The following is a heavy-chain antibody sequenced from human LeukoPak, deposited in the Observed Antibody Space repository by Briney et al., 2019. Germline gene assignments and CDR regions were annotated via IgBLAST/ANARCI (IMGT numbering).Heavy chain of an antibody. CDR2: ISWNGLSI. CDR3: ARRGRYCSGDCYPDN. V-gene: IGHV3-20*04. D-gene: IGHD2-21*02. J-gene: IGHJ4*02. Sequence: PGGSLRLSCEASEFLFEEYGMSWLRHHPGKGLEWVAGISWNGLSIHYADSVKGRFTISRDDAKKSLFLHMDGLSAEDTAFYYCARRGRYCSGDCYPDNWGQGTLVIVSS. CDR1: EFLFEEYG.